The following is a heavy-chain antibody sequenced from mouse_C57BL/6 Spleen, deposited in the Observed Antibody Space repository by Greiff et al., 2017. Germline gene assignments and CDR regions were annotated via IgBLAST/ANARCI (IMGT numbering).Heavy chain of an antibody. Sequence: QVQLKESGAELVKPGASVKVSCKASGYTFTSYWMHWVKQRPGQGLEWIGRIHPSDSDTNYNQKFKGKATLTVDKSSSTAYMQLSSLTSEDSAVYYCYYYGSSNYAMDYWGQGTSVTVSS. CDR2: IHPSDSDT. J-gene: IGHJ4*01. CDR3: YYYGSSNYAMDY. V-gene: IGHV1-74*01. CDR1: GYTFTSYW. D-gene: IGHD1-1*01.